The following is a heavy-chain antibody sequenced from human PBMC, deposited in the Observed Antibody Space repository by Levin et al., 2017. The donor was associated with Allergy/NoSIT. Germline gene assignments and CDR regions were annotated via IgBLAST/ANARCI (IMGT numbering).Heavy chain of an antibody. V-gene: IGHV4-30-2*01. D-gene: IGHD3-22*01. J-gene: IGHJ4*02. CDR2: IYHSGST. Sequence: SQTLSLTCAVSGGSISSGGYSWSWIRQPPGKGLEWIGYIYHSGSTYYNPSLKSRVTISVDRSKNQFSLKLSSVTAADTAVYYCARLVRYDSSGYYLDYWGQGTLVTVSS. CDR3: ARLVRYDSSGYYLDY. CDR1: GGSISSGGYS.